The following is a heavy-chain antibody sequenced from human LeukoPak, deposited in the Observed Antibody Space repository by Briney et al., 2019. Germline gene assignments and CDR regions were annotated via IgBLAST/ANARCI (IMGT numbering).Heavy chain of an antibody. J-gene: IGHJ4*02. CDR1: GGSFSGYD. V-gene: IGHV4-34*01. Sequence: PSETLSLTCAVYGGSFSGYDWSWIRQAPGKGLEWIGEGNHSGSNKYNPSLKSRVTISVETSKNQFSLKLSSVTAADTAVYYCARRFLGVWYKPFDYWGQGTLVTVSS. CDR2: GNHSGSN. D-gene: IGHD6-19*01. CDR3: ARRFLGVWYKPFDY.